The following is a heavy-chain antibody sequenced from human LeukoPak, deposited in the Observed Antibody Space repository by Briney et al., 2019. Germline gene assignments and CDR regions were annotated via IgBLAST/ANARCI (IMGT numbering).Heavy chain of an antibody. CDR1: GFTLSSYW. V-gene: IGHV3-7*01. Sequence: PGGSLRLSCAASGFTLSSYWMSWVRQAPGKGLEWVATIKQDGSEKYYVDSVKGRFTISRDSSKNSLYLQMNSLRAEDRAVYYCARFKNYWDWGQGTLVTVSS. D-gene: IGHD1-7*01. CDR3: ARFKNYWD. J-gene: IGHJ4*02. CDR2: IKQDGSEK.